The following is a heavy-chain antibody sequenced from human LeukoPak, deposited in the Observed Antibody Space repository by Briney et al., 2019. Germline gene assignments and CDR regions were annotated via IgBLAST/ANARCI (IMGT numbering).Heavy chain of an antibody. V-gene: IGHV4-39*01. J-gene: IGHJ6*03. CDR2: IYYSETT. CDR3: ARQRADYYYYYIDV. Sequence: SETLSLTCTVSGGSISSSNYYWDWLRQPPGTGLEWIGSIYYSETTYDNPSLKSRVTMSIDTSKNQFSLKLSSVTAADSAVYYCARQRADYYYYYIDVWGKGTTVTVS. CDR1: GGSISSSNYY.